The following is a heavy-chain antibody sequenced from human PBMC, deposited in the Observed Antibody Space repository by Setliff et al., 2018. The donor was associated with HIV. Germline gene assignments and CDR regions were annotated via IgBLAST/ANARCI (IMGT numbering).Heavy chain of an antibody. Sequence: SETLSLTCTVSGGSISTSNWWGWIRQTPGKGLEWIGRICSSANTDYNPSLKSRVTISLYTSDNQFSLRLSSVTAADTAVFYCASGRPTVNYYDSSGYSDWGQGTLVTVSS. J-gene: IGHJ4*02. CDR1: GGSISTSNW. CDR3: ASGRPTVNYYDSSGYSD. D-gene: IGHD3-22*01. CDR2: ICSSANT. V-gene: IGHV4-61*05.